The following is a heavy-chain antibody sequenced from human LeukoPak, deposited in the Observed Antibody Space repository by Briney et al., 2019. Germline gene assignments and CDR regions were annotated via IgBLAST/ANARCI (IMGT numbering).Heavy chain of an antibody. CDR1: GGSISSYY. Sequence: SETLSLTCTVSGGSISSYYWSWIRQPPGTGLEWIGYIYYSGSTNYNPSLKSRVTISVDTSKNQFSLKLSSVTAGDTAVYYCARESEMATIKGPHYYFDYWGQGTLVTVSS. J-gene: IGHJ4*02. V-gene: IGHV4-59*01. D-gene: IGHD5-24*01. CDR3: ARESEMATIKGPHYYFDY. CDR2: IYYSGST.